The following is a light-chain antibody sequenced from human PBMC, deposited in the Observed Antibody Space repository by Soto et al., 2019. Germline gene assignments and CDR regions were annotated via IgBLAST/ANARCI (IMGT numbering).Light chain of an antibody. CDR2: DVS. Sequence: QSALTQPASVSGSPGQSITVSCTGTSSDVGAYNFVSWYQQHPGKAPKLMIYDVSNRPAGVSNRFSGSESGNTASLTISGLQAEDEADYYCSSFTMLSPPLYVFGTRTKVTVL. V-gene: IGLV2-14*01. CDR1: SSDVGAYNF. CDR3: SSFTMLSPPLYV. J-gene: IGLJ1*01.